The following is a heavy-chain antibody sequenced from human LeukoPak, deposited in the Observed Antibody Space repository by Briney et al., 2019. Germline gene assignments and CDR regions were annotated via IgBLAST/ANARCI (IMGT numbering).Heavy chain of an antibody. CDR1: GITLSNYG. D-gene: IGHD3-10*01. CDR2: ISDSGGRT. J-gene: IGHJ4*02. V-gene: IGHV3-23*01. CDR3: AKRGVVIRVVLVGFHKEAYYFDS. Sequence: PGGSLRLSCGVSGITLSNYGMSWVRQAPGKGLEWVAGISDSGGRTNYADSVKGRFTISRDSPKNTLYLQMNSLRVEDTAVYFCAKRGVVIRVVLVGFHKEAYYFDSWGQGALATVSS.